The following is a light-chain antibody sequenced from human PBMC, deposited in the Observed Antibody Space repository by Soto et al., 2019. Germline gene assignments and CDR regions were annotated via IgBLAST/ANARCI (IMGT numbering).Light chain of an antibody. CDR2: GAF. Sequence: ELVLTQSPGTLSLSPGERATLSCRASQSLSSRNLAWYQQKPGQAPSLLIYGAFTRATGIPARFSGTGSGTEFTLTISSLQSEDFALYYCQQYNDWPLTVGQGTKVDIK. CDR1: QSLSSRN. CDR3: QQYNDWPLT. V-gene: IGKV3-15*01. J-gene: IGKJ1*01.